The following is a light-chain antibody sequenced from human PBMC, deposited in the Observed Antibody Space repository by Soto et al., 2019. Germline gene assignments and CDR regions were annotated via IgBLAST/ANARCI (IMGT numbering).Light chain of an antibody. J-gene: IGKJ5*01. Sequence: ELVLTQSPGTLSLSPGESAALSCRASQPVSSNFLAWYQQKPGQAPRLLIYGVSSRASGIPDRFFGSGSGTDFTLTINRLEPEDFAVYYCQQYGSSPPITFGQGTRLEI. CDR3: QQYGSSPPIT. CDR1: QPVSSNF. V-gene: IGKV3-20*01. CDR2: GVS.